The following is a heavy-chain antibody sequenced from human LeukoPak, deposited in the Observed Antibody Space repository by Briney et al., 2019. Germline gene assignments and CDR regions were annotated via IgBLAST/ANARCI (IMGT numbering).Heavy chain of an antibody. D-gene: IGHD6-19*01. J-gene: IGHJ4*02. CDR2: INSDGSTT. V-gene: IGHV3-74*01. Sequence: PGGSLRLSCAASGFTFSTYWMHWVRQAPGKGLVWVSRINSDGSTTDYADSVKGRFTISKDNAKNTLYLQMNSLRAEDTAVYYCAEIAVAGSDFDCWGQGTLVTVSS. CDR1: GFTFSTYW. CDR3: AEIAVAGSDFDC.